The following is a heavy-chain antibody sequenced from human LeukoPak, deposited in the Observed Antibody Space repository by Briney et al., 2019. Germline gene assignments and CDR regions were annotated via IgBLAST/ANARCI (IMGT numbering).Heavy chain of an antibody. CDR2: ISSTSSYI. Sequence: GGSLRLSCAASGFIFNSHSMNWVRQAPGKGLEWVSSISSTSSYIYYADSVKGRFTISRDNSKNTLYLQMNSLRAEDTAVYYCAKRRGLELLYYYYMDVWGKGTTVTVSS. D-gene: IGHD1-7*01. CDR1: GFIFNSHS. J-gene: IGHJ6*03. V-gene: IGHV3-21*04. CDR3: AKRRGLELLYYYYMDV.